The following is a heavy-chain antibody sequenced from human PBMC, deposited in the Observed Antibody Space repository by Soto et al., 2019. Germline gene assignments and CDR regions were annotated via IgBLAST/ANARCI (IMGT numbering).Heavy chain of an antibody. CDR1: GFSFSNFP. J-gene: IGHJ4*02. Sequence: QVQLVESGGGVVQPGGSLRLSCAASGFSFSNFPMHWFRQAPGKGLEWVAVMSFDGITTYYADSVKGRFTVSRDNSKNTMYLRVNSLRDKDTAVYFCARAGPDAFRSSWHFDYWGQGTLVTVSS. V-gene: IGHV3-30-3*01. CDR3: ARAGPDAFRSSWHFDY. CDR2: MSFDGITT. D-gene: IGHD3-3*01.